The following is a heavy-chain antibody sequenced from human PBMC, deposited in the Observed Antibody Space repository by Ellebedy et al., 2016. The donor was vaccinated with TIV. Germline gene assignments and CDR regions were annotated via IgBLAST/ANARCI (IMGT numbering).Heavy chain of an antibody. CDR2: IIPILGIA. Sequence: ASVKVSCKASGGTFSSYAISWVRQAPGQGLEWMGRIIPILGIANCAQKFQGRVTITADKSTSTAYMELSSLRSEDTAVYYCASDRYFDWLRKVGYGMDVWGQGTTVTVSS. CDR1: GGTFSSYA. J-gene: IGHJ6*02. D-gene: IGHD3-9*01. V-gene: IGHV1-69*04. CDR3: ASDRYFDWLRKVGYGMDV.